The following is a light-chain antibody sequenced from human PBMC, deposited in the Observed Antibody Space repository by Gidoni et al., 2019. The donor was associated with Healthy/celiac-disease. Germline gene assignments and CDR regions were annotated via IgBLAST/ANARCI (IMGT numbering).Light chain of an antibody. CDR1: QSISSY. CDR2: AAS. Sequence: DIQMTQSPSSLSASVGDRVTIPCRASQSISSYLNWYQQKPGKAPKLLIYAASSLQSGVPSRFSGSGSGTDFTLTISSLQPEDVATYYGQQSYSTPRTFGQGTKVEIK. V-gene: IGKV1-39*01. J-gene: IGKJ1*01. CDR3: QQSYSTPRT.